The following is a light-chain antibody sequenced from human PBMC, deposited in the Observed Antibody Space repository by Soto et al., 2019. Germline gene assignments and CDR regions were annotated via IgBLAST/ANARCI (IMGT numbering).Light chain of an antibody. CDR1: QAISSY. J-gene: IGKJ5*01. V-gene: IGKV1-9*01. CDR2: AAS. CDR3: QQLNSFPIT. Sequence: DIQLTQAPSFLSASAGDRVSITCRASQAISSYLAWYQQKPGRAPKLLIYAASTLQGGVPSRFSGSGSGTEFTLTITSLQPEDFATYYCQQLNSFPITFGQGTRLEIK.